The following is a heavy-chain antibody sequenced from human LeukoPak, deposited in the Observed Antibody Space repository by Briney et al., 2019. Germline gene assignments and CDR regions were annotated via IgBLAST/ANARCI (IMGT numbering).Heavy chain of an antibody. CDR1: GGSISSYY. Sequence: SETLSLTCTVSGGSISSYYWSWIRRPPGKGLEWIGYIYYSGSTNYNPSLKSRVTISVDTSKNQFSLKLSSVTAADTAVYYCARLSGDYFDYWGQGTLVTVSS. J-gene: IGHJ4*02. CDR3: ARLSGDYFDY. CDR2: IYYSGST. V-gene: IGHV4-59*08. D-gene: IGHD3-10*01.